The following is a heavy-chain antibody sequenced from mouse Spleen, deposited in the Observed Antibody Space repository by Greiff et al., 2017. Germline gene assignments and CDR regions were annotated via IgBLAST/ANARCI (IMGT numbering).Heavy chain of an antibody. CDR1: GFTFSDYG. CDR3: ARGTTATWAY. Sequence: EVMLVESGGGLVKPGGSLKLSCAASGFTFSDYGMHWVRQAPEKGLEWVAYISSGSSTIYYADTVKGRFTISRDNAKNTLFLQMTSLRSEDTAMYYCARGTTATWAYWGQGTLVTVSA. V-gene: IGHV5-17*01. J-gene: IGHJ3*01. CDR2: ISSGSSTI. D-gene: IGHD1-2*01.